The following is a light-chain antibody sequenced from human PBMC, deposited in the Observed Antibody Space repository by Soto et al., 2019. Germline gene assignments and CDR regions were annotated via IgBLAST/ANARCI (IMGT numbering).Light chain of an antibody. Sequence: EIVSSQSPDTPSLSPGGRATLPCSASQSVSDRYLAWYQQRPGQAPRLLIYGASNRPTGIPDRVSGSGSGTDFTLTITRLEPEDFAVYYCQQYGSSPWTFGQGTKVDIK. CDR1: QSVSDRY. CDR2: GAS. V-gene: IGKV3-20*01. CDR3: QQYGSSPWT. J-gene: IGKJ1*01.